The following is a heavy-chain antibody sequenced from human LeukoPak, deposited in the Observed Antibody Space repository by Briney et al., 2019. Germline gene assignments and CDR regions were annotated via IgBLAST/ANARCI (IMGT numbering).Heavy chain of an antibody. J-gene: IGHJ6*02. D-gene: IGHD2-2*01. V-gene: IGHV1-46*04. CDR2: INPNGGST. CDR1: GYTFIIYY. Sequence: GASVKDSCKASGYTFIIYYMHWVRQAPGQGLEWMGIINPNGGSTSYAQKLQGRVTMTRDTSTSTFYMEMSSLRSEDTAVYYCARGSVGSTSPYSYYAMDVWGQGSTVTVSS. CDR3: ARGSVGSTSPYSYYAMDV.